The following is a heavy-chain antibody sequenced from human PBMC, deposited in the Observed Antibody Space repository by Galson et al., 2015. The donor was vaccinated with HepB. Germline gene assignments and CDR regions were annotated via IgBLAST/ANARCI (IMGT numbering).Heavy chain of an antibody. CDR2: ITPYNGNP. D-gene: IGHD2-2*01. Sequence: SVKVSCKASGYTFSRHGISWVRQAPGQGREWMGWITPYNGNPNYAEKFKGRVTMTTDTSTSTAYMELRSLRSDDTAVDYCARDYCSSTSCRDRYGMDVWGQGTTVTVS. J-gene: IGHJ6*02. CDR3: ARDYCSSTSCRDRYGMDV. CDR1: GYTFSRHG. V-gene: IGHV1-18*01.